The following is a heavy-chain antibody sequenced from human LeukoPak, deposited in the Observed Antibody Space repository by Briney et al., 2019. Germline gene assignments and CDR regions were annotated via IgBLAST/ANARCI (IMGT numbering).Heavy chain of an antibody. CDR2: INPNSGGT. CDR1: GYTFTGYY. J-gene: IGHJ3*02. Sequence: ASVKVSCKASGYTFTGYYMYWVRQVPGQGLEWMGWINPNSGGTNFAQNFQGRVTMTRDTSISTAYMELSRLTSDDTAVYYCASARGYCSSTSCPTDAFDIWGQGTMVTVSS. V-gene: IGHV1-2*02. CDR3: ASARGYCSSTSCPTDAFDI. D-gene: IGHD2-2*01.